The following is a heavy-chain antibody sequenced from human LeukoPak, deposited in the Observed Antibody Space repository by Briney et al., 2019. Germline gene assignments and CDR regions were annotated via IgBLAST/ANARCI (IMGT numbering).Heavy chain of an antibody. Sequence: PLASVKVSCKASSYTFTNYAISWVRQAPGQGLEWMGGIIPIFGTVNYAQKFQGRVTITADKSTSTAYMELSRLRSDDTAVYYCARERGIAAARQNWLDPWGQGTLVTVSS. D-gene: IGHD6-13*01. V-gene: IGHV1-69*06. CDR2: IIPIFGTV. J-gene: IGHJ5*02. CDR3: ARERGIAAARQNWLDP. CDR1: SYTFTNYA.